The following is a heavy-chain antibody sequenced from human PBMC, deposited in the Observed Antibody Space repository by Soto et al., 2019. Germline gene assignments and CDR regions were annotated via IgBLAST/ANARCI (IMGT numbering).Heavy chain of an antibody. J-gene: IGHJ4*02. CDR3: ARGINAGVDY. Sequence: ASVKVSCTASGYTFTGYYMHWVRQATGQGLEWMGWMSPNTGHSGLAQKFQGRLTLTRDTSINTAYMELSSLRSEDTAIYYCARGINAGVDYWGQGTPVTVSS. V-gene: IGHV1-8*02. D-gene: IGHD3-10*01. CDR2: MSPNTGHS. CDR1: GYTFTGYY.